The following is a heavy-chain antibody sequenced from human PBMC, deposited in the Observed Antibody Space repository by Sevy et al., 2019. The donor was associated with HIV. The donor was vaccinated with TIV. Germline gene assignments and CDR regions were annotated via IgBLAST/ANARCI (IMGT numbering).Heavy chain of an antibody. CDR2: ISSSSSYI. Sequence: GGSLRLSCAXXXXTFSSYSMNWVRQAPGKGLEWVSSISSSSSYIYYADSVKGRFTISRDNAKNSLYLQMNSLRAEDTAVYYCARARRGDYGGNSXPAFXXWGQGTMVTVSS. CDR1: XXTFSSYS. V-gene: IGHV3-21*01. CDR3: ARARRGDYGGNSXPAFXX. D-gene: IGHD4-17*01. J-gene: IGHJ3*02.